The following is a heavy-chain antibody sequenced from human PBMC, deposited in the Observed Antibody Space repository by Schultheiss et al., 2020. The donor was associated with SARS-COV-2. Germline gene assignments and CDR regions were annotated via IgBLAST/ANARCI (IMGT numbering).Heavy chain of an antibody. CDR2: INHSGST. D-gene: IGHD3-10*01. Sequence: SETLSLSCAVYGGSFSGYYWSWIRQPPGKGLEWIGEINHSGSTNYNPSLKSRVTISVDTCKNQFSRKLSSVTAADTAVYYCARDRGGGWFDPWGQGTLVTVSS. CDR1: GGSFSGYY. V-gene: IGHV4-34*01. CDR3: ARDRGGGWFDP. J-gene: IGHJ5*02.